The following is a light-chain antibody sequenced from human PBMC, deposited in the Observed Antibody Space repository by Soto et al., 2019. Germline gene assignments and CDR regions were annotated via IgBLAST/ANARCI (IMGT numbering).Light chain of an antibody. Sequence: QSALTQPRSVSGSPGQSVTISCTGTSSDVGGYNYVSWYQQHPGKAPKFMIYDVSKRPSGVPDRFSGSKSGNTASLTISGLQAEYDADYYCCSYAGSYTHYVFGTGTKLTVL. J-gene: IGLJ1*01. V-gene: IGLV2-11*01. CDR1: SSDVGGYNY. CDR2: DVS. CDR3: CSYAGSYTHYV.